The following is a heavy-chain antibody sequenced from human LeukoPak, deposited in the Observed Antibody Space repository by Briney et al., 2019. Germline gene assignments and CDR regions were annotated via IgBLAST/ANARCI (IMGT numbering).Heavy chain of an antibody. Sequence: GSLRLSCAASGFTFSSHWMSWVRQAPGKGLEWVAKIKEDGSEKYYVDSVRGRFTISRDNGKNSLYLQMNSLRAEDTAVYFCARDGLPVALDYWGQGTLVTVSS. V-gene: IGHV3-7*01. D-gene: IGHD5-12*01. J-gene: IGHJ4*02. CDR1: GFTFSSHW. CDR3: ARDGLPVALDY. CDR2: IKEDGSEK.